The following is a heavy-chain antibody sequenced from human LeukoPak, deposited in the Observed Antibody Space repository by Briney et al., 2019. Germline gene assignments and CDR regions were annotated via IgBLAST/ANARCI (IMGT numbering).Heavy chain of an antibody. J-gene: IGHJ4*02. Sequence: GGSLRLSCAASGFTFSSYEMNWVRQAPGKGLEWVSYISSSGSTIYYADSVKGRFTISRDNAKNSLYLQMNSLRADDTAVYFCATVAGYFDYWGQGTLVTVSS. CDR2: ISSSGSTI. D-gene: IGHD2-21*01. CDR3: ATVAGYFDY. V-gene: IGHV3-48*03. CDR1: GFTFSSYE.